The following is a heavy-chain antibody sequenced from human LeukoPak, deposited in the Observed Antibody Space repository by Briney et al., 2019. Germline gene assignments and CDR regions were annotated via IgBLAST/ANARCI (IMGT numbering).Heavy chain of an antibody. CDR1: GFTFSSYA. V-gene: IGHV3-23*01. J-gene: IGHJ3*02. D-gene: IGHD3-22*01. Sequence: PGGSLRLSCAASGFTFSSYAMSWVRQAPGKGLEWVSVISGSGVSTYYADSVKGRFTISRDNAKNSLYLQMNSLRAEDTAVYYCARADYDSSGYPDAFDIWGQGTMVTVSS. CDR3: ARADYDSSGYPDAFDI. CDR2: ISGSGVST.